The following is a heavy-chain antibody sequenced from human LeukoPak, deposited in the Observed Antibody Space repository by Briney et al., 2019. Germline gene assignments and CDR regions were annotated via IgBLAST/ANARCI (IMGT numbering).Heavy chain of an antibody. CDR3: ARDPGSGYYSTFDY. D-gene: IGHD3-22*01. J-gene: IGHJ4*02. Sequence: SQTLSLTCAISGDSVSSNSAAWNWIRQSPSRGLEWLGRTYYRSKWYNDYAVSVKSRVSINPDTSKNQFSLQLNSVTPEDTAVYYCARDPGSGYYSTFDYWGQGTLVTVSS. CDR2: TYYRSKWYN. V-gene: IGHV6-1*01. CDR1: GDSVSSNSAA.